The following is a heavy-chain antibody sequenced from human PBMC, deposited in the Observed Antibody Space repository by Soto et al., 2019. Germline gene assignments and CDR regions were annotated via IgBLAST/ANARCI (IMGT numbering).Heavy chain of an antibody. CDR1: GFTFSSYE. CDR3: VRDRIKEGDMYYLDY. Sequence: GGSLRLSCAASGFTFSSYEMNWVRQAPGKGLEWVSYISSSGTTIYYADSVKGRFTISRDNSKNSLYLQMHSLSAEDTAVYFCVRDRIKEGDMYYLDYWGHGTLVTISS. J-gene: IGHJ4*01. V-gene: IGHV3-48*03. CDR2: ISSSGTTI. D-gene: IGHD3-10*01.